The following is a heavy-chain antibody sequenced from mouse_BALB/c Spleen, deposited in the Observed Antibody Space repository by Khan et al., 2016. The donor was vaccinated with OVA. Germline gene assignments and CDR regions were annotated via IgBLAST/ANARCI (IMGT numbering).Heavy chain of an antibody. D-gene: IGHD1-1*01. CDR3: AKFTPDYYSMDY. J-gene: IGHJ4*01. CDR1: GFSLSSYG. Sequence: QVQLKESGPGLVAPSESLSITCTVSGFSLSSYGVNWVRQPPGKGLAWLGVIWGDGSTNYHSGLKSRLTINKDNSKSQVFLKLNSLQTYDTATYYCAKFTPDYYSMDYWGQGTSVTVSA. V-gene: IGHV2-3*01. CDR2: IWGDGST.